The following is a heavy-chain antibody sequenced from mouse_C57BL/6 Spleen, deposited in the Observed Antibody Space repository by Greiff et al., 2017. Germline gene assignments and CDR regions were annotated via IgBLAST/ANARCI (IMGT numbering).Heavy chain of an antibody. J-gene: IGHJ2*01. CDR1: GYTFTSYW. Sequence: QVQLQQPGAELVRPGSSVKLSCKASGYTFTSYWMDWVKQRPGQGLEWIGNIYPSDSETHYNQKFKDKATLTVDKSSSTAYMQLRRLTSEDSAVYYCAIITKVVAPDYWGQGTTLTVSS. D-gene: IGHD1-1*01. CDR2: IYPSDSET. V-gene: IGHV1-61*01. CDR3: AIITKVVAPDY.